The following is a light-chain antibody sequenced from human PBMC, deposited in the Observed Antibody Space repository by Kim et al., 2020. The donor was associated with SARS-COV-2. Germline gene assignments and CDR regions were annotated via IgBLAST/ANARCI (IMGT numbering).Light chain of an antibody. V-gene: IGKV1-6*01. CDR2: TSS. Sequence: AWAGDKAPITCRTSQDIGNELGRYQQKPGKAPKLLIYTSSSLQSGVPLRFSGSESGTDFTLTISSLLPKDFATYDCLQDNNYPRTFGQGTKVEI. CDR3: LQDNNYPRT. J-gene: IGKJ1*01. CDR1: QDIGNE.